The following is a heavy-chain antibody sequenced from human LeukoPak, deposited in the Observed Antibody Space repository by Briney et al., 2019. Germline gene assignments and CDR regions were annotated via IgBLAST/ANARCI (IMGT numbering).Heavy chain of an antibody. D-gene: IGHD4-23*01. CDR1: GFTFSSYW. CDR2: IYSDAT. CDR3: AREAYWGSSGKGFDS. J-gene: IGHJ4*02. V-gene: IGHV3-74*01. Sequence: GGSLRLSCAASGFTFSSYWIHWVRQAPGKGLVWVSRIYSDATYYADSVKGRFTISRDNAWNSLYLQMNSLRDEDTAVYSCAREAYWGSSGKGFDSWGQGTLVIVSS.